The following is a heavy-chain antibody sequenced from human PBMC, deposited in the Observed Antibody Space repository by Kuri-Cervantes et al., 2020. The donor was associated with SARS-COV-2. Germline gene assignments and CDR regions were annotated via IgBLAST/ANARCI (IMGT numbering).Heavy chain of an antibody. Sequence: SETLSLTCTVSGDTISSYSGSFHYWPRIRQPPGKGLEWIGSIYHDGSTYSNPSLKGRVTISVDTSKNQISLKLSSVTAADTAVYYCASRGLTVVPTWGQGILVTVSS. J-gene: IGHJ4*02. D-gene: IGHD2-2*01. CDR1: GDTISSYSGSFHY. CDR3: ASRGLTVVPT. CDR2: IYHDGST. V-gene: IGHV4-39*01.